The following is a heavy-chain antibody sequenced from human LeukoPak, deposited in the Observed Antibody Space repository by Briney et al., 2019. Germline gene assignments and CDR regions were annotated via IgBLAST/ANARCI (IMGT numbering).Heavy chain of an antibody. J-gene: IGHJ5*02. V-gene: IGHV1-2*02. CDR2: INPISGGT. CDR3: ARDSANHHYGGQYNWFDP. D-gene: IGHD4-23*01. CDR1: GYTFTGYY. Sequence: ASVKVSCKASGYTFTGYYMHWVRQAPGQAIAWMGWINPISGGTSYAQKFQGRVTMTRDTSISTAYMELSRLRSDDTAVYYCARDSANHHYGGQYNWFDPWGQGTLVTVSS.